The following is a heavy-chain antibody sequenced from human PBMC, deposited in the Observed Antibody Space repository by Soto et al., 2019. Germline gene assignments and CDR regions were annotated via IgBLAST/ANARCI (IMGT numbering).Heavy chain of an antibody. CDR1: GYTFTSYG. J-gene: IGHJ6*02. CDR2: ISAYNGNT. V-gene: IGHV1-18*01. D-gene: IGHD5-12*01. CDR3: ARDPGYSGYDLRPSYYYYGMDV. Sequence: QVQLVQSGAEVKKPGASVKVSCKASGYTFTSYGISWVRQAPGQGLEWMGWISAYNGNTNYAQKLQGRATMTTDTSTSTAYMELRSLRSDDTAVYYCARDPGYSGYDLRPSYYYYGMDVWGQGTTVTVSS.